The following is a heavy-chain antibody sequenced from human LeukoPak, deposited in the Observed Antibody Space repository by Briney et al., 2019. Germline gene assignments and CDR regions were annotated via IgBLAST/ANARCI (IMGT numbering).Heavy chain of an antibody. CDR2: IYYSGST. V-gene: IGHV4-59*01. D-gene: IGHD2-15*01. Sequence: SETLSLTCTVSGGSISSCYWSWIRHQPRKGLEGIGYIYYSGSTNYNPSLKIRVTISVDTSKNQFSLKLGSVTAADTAVYYCARGDQPLLPSFFDYWGQGTLVTVSS. CDR1: GGSISSCY. CDR3: ARGDQPLLPSFFDY. J-gene: IGHJ4*02.